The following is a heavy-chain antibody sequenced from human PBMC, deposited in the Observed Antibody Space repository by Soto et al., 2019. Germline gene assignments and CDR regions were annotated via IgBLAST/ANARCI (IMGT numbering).Heavy chain of an antibody. CDR3: ARGDYGTYDADNGFDP. CDR2: VCPGGRT. CDR1: GGSFNNYC. J-gene: IGHJ5*02. Sequence: QVRLQQWGAGLVRPSETLSLTCAVYGGSFNNYCWSWIRQPPGKGLEWIGEVCPGGRTNYSPTLKREVRIAVEGSKNQLSLRLTSVTVADTAVYYCARGDYGTYDADNGFDPWGQGNLVSVAS. V-gene: IGHV4-34*02. D-gene: IGHD3-10*01.